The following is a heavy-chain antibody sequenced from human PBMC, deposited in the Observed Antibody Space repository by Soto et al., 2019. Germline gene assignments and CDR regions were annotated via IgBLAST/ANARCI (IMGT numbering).Heavy chain of an antibody. J-gene: IGHJ4*02. CDR1: AYIFSGYW. Sequence: QLVQSGGGLVQPGGSLRLSCAGPAYIFSGYWIHWVRQAPGKGLVWVSRISKDGTTTDYADSVKGRFTISRDTAKNTVYLQMNSLRAEDTAVYYCARGIGGFIVGAFRRWGLGTLVTVSS. D-gene: IGHD3-16*02. CDR3: ARGIGGFIVGAFRR. V-gene: IGHV3-74*01. CDR2: ISKDGTTT.